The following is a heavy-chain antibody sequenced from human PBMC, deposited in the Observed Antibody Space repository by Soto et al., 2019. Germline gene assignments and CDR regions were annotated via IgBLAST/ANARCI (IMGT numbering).Heavy chain of an antibody. CDR1: GFTFSSYW. J-gene: IGHJ4*02. V-gene: IGHV3-7*01. CDR2: IKQDGSEK. Sequence: GGSLRLSCAASGFTFSSYWMSWVRQAPGEGLEWVANIKQDGSEKYYVDSVKGRFTISRDNAKNSLYLQMNSLRAEDTAVYYCASQSPYYDFFGRGYYFDYWGQGTLVTVSS. CDR3: ASQSPYYDFFGRGYYFDY. D-gene: IGHD3-3*01.